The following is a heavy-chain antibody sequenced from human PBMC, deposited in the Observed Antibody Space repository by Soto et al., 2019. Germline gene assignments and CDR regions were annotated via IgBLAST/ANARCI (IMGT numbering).Heavy chain of an antibody. Sequence: PGGSLRLSCAASGFTFDDYAMHWVRQAPGKGLEWVSGISWNSGSIGYADSVKGRFTISRDNAKNSLFLQMNSLRVEDTALYYCAKASFYSNYGYFDYWGQGTLVTVSS. J-gene: IGHJ4*02. D-gene: IGHD4-4*01. CDR2: ISWNSGSI. CDR1: GFTFDDYA. CDR3: AKASFYSNYGYFDY. V-gene: IGHV3-9*01.